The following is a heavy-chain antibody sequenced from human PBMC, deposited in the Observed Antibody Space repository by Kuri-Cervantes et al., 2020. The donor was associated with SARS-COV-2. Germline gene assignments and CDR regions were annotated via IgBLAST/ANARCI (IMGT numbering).Heavy chain of an antibody. V-gene: IGHV4-34*01. J-gene: IGHJ4*01. CDR1: GESFSDYY. Sequence: SQTLSLTCAVYGESFSDYYWTWIRQSPGKGLEWIGEINHGGSASYNPSLESRVTISVDPSKNQFSLKLNSVTAADTAVYYCAAQGEHQLTFIDYWGQGTLVTVSS. CDR2: INHGGSA. CDR3: AAQGEHQLTFIDY. D-gene: IGHD3-16*01.